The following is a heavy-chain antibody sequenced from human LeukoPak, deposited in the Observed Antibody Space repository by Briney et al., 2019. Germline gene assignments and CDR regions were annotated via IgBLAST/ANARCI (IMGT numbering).Heavy chain of an antibody. D-gene: IGHD1-26*01. Sequence: SETLSLTCTVSGGSISSYYWSWIRQPPGKGLEWIGYIYYSGSTNYNPSLKSRFTISVDTSKNQFSLKLSSVTAADTAVYYCARGAGAFNAFDVWGQGTMVTVSS. CDR1: GGSISSYY. V-gene: IGHV4-59*01. J-gene: IGHJ3*01. CDR2: IYYSGST. CDR3: ARGAGAFNAFDV.